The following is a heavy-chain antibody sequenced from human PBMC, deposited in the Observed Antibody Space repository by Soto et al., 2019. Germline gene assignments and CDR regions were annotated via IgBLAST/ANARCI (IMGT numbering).Heavy chain of an antibody. CDR2: ISYDGSNR. D-gene: IGHD2-2*02. V-gene: IGHV3-30-3*01. CDR1: GFTFSSYA. Sequence: GGSLRLSCAASGFTFSSYAMHWVRQAPGKGLEWVALISYDGSNRYYADSVKGRFTISRDNSKNTLYLQMNSLRAEDTAVHYCARGDCSSTSCYKDPPYWGQGTLVTVSS. CDR3: ARGDCSSTSCYKDPPY. J-gene: IGHJ4*02.